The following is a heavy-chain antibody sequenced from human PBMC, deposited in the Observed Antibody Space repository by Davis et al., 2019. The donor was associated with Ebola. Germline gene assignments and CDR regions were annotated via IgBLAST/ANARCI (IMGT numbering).Heavy chain of an antibody. CDR3: ASGYYGMDV. J-gene: IGHJ6*02. Sequence: ASVKVSCKASGYTFTGRYIYWARQAPGQGLEWMGWVNPNSGDTHYAQKFQGRVTMTRDTSITTAYMELTRRTSDDTAVFYCASGYYGMDVWGQGTTVTVS. CDR1: GYTFTGRY. CDR2: VNPNSGDT. V-gene: IGHV1-2*02.